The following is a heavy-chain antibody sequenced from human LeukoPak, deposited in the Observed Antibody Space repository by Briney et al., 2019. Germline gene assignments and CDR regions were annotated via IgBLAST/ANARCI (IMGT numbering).Heavy chain of an antibody. Sequence: HTGGSLRLSCATSGFSFSSYAMSWVRQAPGKGLEWVSAMSSSDDGRYYAASVRGRFTLSRDTSRSTLYLQMNSLRAEDAAVYYCAKAPVTSCRGAFCYPFDYWGQGTLVTVSS. D-gene: IGHD2-15*01. CDR1: GFSFSSYA. CDR2: MSSSDDGR. V-gene: IGHV3-23*01. J-gene: IGHJ4*02. CDR3: AKAPVTSCRGAFCYPFDY.